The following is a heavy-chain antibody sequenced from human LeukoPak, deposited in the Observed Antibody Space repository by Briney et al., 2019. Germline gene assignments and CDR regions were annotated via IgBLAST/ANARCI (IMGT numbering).Heavy chain of an antibody. Sequence: SETLSLTCAVDGGSISGYDWSWVRQPPGKGLEWIGDIYYGGDTNYNPSLNSRVTISVDTSKNQFFLKVSSVTAADTALYYCARGLGWKVTPMGLFYMDVWGEGATVSVSS. D-gene: IGHD1-1*01. CDR3: ARGLGWKVTPMGLFYMDV. CDR1: GGSISGYD. J-gene: IGHJ6*03. CDR2: IYYGGDT. V-gene: IGHV4-34*01.